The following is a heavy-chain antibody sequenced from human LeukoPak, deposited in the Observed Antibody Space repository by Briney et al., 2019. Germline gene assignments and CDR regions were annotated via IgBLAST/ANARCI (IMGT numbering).Heavy chain of an antibody. Sequence: SETLSLTCTVSGGSISSGSYYWSWMRQPARKGLEWIGRIYTSGSTNYNPSLKSRVTISVDTSKNQFSLKLSSVTAADTAMYYCAKSNGYGLIDYWGQGTLVTVSS. V-gene: IGHV4-61*02. D-gene: IGHD5-12*01. CDR2: IYTSGST. CDR3: AKSNGYGLIDY. CDR1: GGSISSGSYY. J-gene: IGHJ4*02.